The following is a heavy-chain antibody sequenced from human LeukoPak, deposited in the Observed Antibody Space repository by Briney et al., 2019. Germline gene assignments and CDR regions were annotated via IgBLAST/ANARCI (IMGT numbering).Heavy chain of an antibody. Sequence: AGGSLRLSFAASGFTFSSYAMSWVRQPPGNWLEWVSAISGSGGSTYYADSVKGRFTISRDNSKNTLYLQMNSLRAEDTAVYYCAKDQGILNWGQGTLVTVSS. J-gene: IGHJ4*02. CDR3: AKDQGILN. CDR2: ISGSGGST. D-gene: IGHD3-10*01. V-gene: IGHV3-23*01. CDR1: GFTFSSYA.